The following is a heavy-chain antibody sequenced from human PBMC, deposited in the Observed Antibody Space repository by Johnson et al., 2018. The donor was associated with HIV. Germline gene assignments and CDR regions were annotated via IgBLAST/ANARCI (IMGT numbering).Heavy chain of an antibody. D-gene: IGHD3-22*01. CDR3: SRVGYYYDSSGYYSDALDI. V-gene: IGHV3-49*04. CDR1: GFTFGDYG. J-gene: IGHJ3*02. Sequence: VQLVESGGDLVQPGRSLRLSCTASGFTFGDYGMSWVRQAPGKGLEWVGFIRSKAYGGTTEYAASVKGRLTISRDDSKSIAYLQMNSLKTEDTAVYYCSRVGYYYDSSGYYSDALDIWGQGTMVTVSS. CDR2: IRSKAYGGTT.